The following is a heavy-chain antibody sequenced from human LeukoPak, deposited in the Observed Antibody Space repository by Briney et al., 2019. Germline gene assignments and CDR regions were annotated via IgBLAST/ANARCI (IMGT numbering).Heavy chain of an antibody. D-gene: IGHD2-2*02. CDR3: ARLVGYCSSTSCYTTNYYYYYGMDV. CDR1: GGTFSGYA. J-gene: IGHJ6*02. Sequence: SVKVSCKASGGTFSGYAISWVRQAPGQGLEWMGRIIPILGIANYAQKFQGRVTITADKSTSPAYMELSSLRSEDTAVYYCARLVGYCSSTSCYTTNYYYYYGMDVWGQGPTVTVSS. CDR2: IIPILGIA. V-gene: IGHV1-69*04.